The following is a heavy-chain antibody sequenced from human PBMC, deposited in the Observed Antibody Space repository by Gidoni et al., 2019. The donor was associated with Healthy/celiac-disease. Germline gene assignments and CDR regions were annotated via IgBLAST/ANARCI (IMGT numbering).Heavy chain of an antibody. CDR1: GGSISSGGYY. D-gene: IGHD6-25*01. Sequence: QVQLQESGPGLVKPSQTLSLTCTVSGGSISSGGYYWSWIRQHPGKGLEWIGYIYYSGSTYDNPSLKSRVTISVDTSKNQFSLKLSSVTAADTAVYYCARDSIAARSRGYYYYGMDVWGQGTTVTVSS. CDR3: ARDSIAARSRGYYYYGMDV. J-gene: IGHJ6*02. V-gene: IGHV4-31*03. CDR2: IYYSGST.